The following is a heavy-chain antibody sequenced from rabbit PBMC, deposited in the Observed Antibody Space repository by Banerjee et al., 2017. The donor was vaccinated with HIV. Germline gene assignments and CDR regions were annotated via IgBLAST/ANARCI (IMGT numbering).Heavy chain of an antibody. CDR1: GFSFSSGYD. J-gene: IGHJ4*01. D-gene: IGHD2-1*01. CDR3: ARQLYGDYGNVNL. Sequence: QEQLKESGGGLVQPGGSLTLTCTASGFSFSSGYDMCWVRQAPGKGLEWIGCIGAGSGATYYASWAKGRFTISKTSSTTVALRMTSLTAADTATYFCARQLYGDYGNVNLWGPGTLVTVS. CDR2: IGAGSGAT. V-gene: IGHV1S45*01.